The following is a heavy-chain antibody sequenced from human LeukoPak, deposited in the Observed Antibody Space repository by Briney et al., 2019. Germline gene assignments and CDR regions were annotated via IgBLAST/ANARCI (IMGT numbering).Heavy chain of an antibody. J-gene: IGHJ6*03. V-gene: IGHV4-39*07. CDR1: GGSIDSSSYY. D-gene: IGHD3-22*01. Sequence: SETLSLTCTVSGGSIDSSSYYWGWIRQPPGKGLEWIGSIYYSGSTYYNPSLKSRVTISLDTSKNQVSLKLSSVTAADTAVYYCARALIGGVYYYTDVWGTGTAVTVSS. CDR2: IYYSGST. CDR3: ARALIGGVYYYTDV.